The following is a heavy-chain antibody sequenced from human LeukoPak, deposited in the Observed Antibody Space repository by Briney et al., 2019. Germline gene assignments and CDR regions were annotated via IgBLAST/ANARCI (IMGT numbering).Heavy chain of an antibody. CDR1: GYTFTSYA. CDR2: INAGNGNT. J-gene: IGHJ4*02. Sequence: ASVKVSCKASGYTFTSYAMHWVRQAPGQRLEWMGWINAGNGNTKYSQEFQGRVTITRDTSASTAYMELSSLRSEDTAVYYCARGSPEQQLVYDYWGQGTLVTVSS. D-gene: IGHD6-13*01. CDR3: ARGSPEQQLVYDY. V-gene: IGHV1-3*01.